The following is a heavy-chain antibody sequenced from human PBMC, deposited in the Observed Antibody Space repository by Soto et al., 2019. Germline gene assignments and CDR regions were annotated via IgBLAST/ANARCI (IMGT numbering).Heavy chain of an antibody. V-gene: IGHV1-69*01. Sequence: QVQLVQSGAAVKKPGSSLKVSCKASGGTFSSYVINWVRQAPGQGLEWMGGIIPTFGTPNYAQKFQGRVTITADGSTSKAYMELSSLRSEDTAVYYCARDVSEYNFSADYWGQGTLVTVSS. CDR1: GGTFSSYV. CDR2: IIPTFGTP. J-gene: IGHJ4*02. CDR3: ARDVSEYNFSADY. D-gene: IGHD1-20*01.